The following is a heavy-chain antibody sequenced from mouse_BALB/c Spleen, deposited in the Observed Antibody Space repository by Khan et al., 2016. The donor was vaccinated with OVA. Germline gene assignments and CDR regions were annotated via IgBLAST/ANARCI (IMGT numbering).Heavy chain of an antibody. Sequence: LQQPGSELVSPGASVKLSCKTSGYTFSTYWMHWVKQRPGQGLKWIGNIYPGSGSPNYDEKFKSKATLTVDTSSTTAYMQLSSLTSEDSAVYYWTRGTTDPYVMDYWGQGTSVTVSS. CDR2: IYPGSGSP. D-gene: IGHD1-1*01. CDR3: TRGTTDPYVMDY. V-gene: IGHV1S22*01. CDR1: GYTFSTYW. J-gene: IGHJ4*01.